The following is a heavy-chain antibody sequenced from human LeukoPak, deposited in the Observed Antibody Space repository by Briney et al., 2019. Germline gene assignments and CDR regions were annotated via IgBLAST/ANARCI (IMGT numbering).Heavy chain of an antibody. Sequence: PSETLSLTCTVSGGSISSYYWSWIRQPPGKGLEWIGYIYYSGSTNYNPSLKSRVTISVDTSKNQLSLKLSSVTAADTAVYYCARDRGGSSWPYYYYGMDVWGQGTTVTVSS. D-gene: IGHD6-13*01. CDR2: IYYSGST. CDR1: GGSISSYY. J-gene: IGHJ6*02. CDR3: ARDRGGSSWPYYYYGMDV. V-gene: IGHV4-59*01.